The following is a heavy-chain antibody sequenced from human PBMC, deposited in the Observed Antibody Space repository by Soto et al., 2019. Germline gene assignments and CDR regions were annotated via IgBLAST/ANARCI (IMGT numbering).Heavy chain of an antibody. J-gene: IGHJ4*02. CDR3: ARARRARGYSISWYSLDY. CDR2: TYYRSKWYN. Sequence: PSQTLSLTCAISGDSVSSNSAAWNWIRQSPSRGLEWLGRTYYRSKWYNDYAVSVKSRITINPDTSKNQFSLQLNSVTPEDTAVYYCARARRARGYSISWYSLDYWGQGTLVTVSS. V-gene: IGHV6-1*01. CDR1: GDSVSSNSAA. D-gene: IGHD6-13*01.